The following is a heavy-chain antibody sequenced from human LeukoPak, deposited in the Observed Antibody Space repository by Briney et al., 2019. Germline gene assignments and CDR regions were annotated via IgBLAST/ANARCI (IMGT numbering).Heavy chain of an antibody. V-gene: IGHV3-9*01. J-gene: IGHJ4*02. CDR1: GFTFDDYA. D-gene: IGHD1-26*01. CDR2: ISWNSGSI. CDR3: AKDIGSIVGATPIDY. Sequence: GGSLRLSCAASGFTFDDYAMHWVRQAPGKGLEWVSGISWNSGSIGYADSVKGRFTISRDNAKNSLYLQMNSLRAEDTALYYCAKDIGSIVGATPIDYWGQGTLVTVSS.